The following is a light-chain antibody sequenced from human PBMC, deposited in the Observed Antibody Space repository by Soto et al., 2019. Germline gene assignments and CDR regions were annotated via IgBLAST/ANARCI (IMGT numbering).Light chain of an antibody. CDR1: QNVYNN. Sequence: KVITRCSASLSVTPGEGATPSCNASQNVYNNLAWYQQRPGQPPRLLIYDASTRATGISARFSGSGYGTEFTLTISSLQSEDFAVYFCQQCRNWPLTFGGETKV. J-gene: IGKJ4*01. CDR2: DAS. V-gene: IGKV3-15*01. CDR3: QQCRNWPLT.